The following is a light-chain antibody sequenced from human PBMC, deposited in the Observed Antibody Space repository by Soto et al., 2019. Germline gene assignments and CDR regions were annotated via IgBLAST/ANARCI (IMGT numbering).Light chain of an antibody. CDR2: EVS. CDR1: SSDVGSYNL. Sequence: QSALTQPASVSGSPGQSITISCTGTSSDVGSYNLVSWYQQHPGKAPKLMIYEVSKWPSGVSNRFSGSKSGNTASLTISGLQAGDGAVYYCASYKSSIPPLYVFGAGTQLTVL. J-gene: IGLJ7*01. CDR3: ASYKSSIPPLYV. V-gene: IGLV2-14*02.